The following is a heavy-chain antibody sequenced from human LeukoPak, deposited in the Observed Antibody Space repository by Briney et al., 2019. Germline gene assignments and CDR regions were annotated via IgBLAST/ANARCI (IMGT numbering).Heavy chain of an antibody. V-gene: IGHV3-21*01. CDR1: GFTFSSYS. J-gene: IGHJ1*01. D-gene: IGHD3-22*01. Sequence: GGSLRLSCAASGFTFSSYSMNLVRQAPGQGLEWVSSISSSSSYIYYADSVKGRFTISRDNAKNSLYLQMNSLRAEDTAVYYCARDQYYYDSSGYRADYFQHWGQGTLVTVSS. CDR2: ISSSSSYI. CDR3: ARDQYYYDSSGYRADYFQH.